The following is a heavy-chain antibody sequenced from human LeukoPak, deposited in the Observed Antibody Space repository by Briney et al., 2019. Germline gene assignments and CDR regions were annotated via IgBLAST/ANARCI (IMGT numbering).Heavy chain of an antibody. CDR1: GFTFSSYG. CDR3: AKDRDWNPYSSDNWFDP. D-gene: IGHD6-13*01. CDR2: ISFDGSNK. J-gene: IGHJ5*02. Sequence: PGRSLRLSCAASGFTFSSYGMHWVRQAPGKGLEWVAVISFDGSNKYYADSVKGRFTISRDNSKNTLYLQMNSLRAEDTAVYYCAKDRDWNPYSSDNWFDPWGQGTLVTVSS. V-gene: IGHV3-30*18.